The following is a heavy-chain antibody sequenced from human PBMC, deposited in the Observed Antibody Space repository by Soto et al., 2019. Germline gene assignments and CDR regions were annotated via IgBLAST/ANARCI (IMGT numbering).Heavy chain of an antibody. V-gene: IGHV3-33*01. CDR1: GFTFSSYG. Sequence: LSLTCAASGFTFSSYGMHWVRQAPGKGLEWVAVIWYDGSNKYYADSVKGRFTISRDNSKNTLYLQMNSLRAEDTAVYYCARGDNVDTAMVDYWGQGTLVTVSS. CDR3: ARGDNVDTAMVDY. J-gene: IGHJ4*02. D-gene: IGHD5-18*01. CDR2: IWYDGSNK.